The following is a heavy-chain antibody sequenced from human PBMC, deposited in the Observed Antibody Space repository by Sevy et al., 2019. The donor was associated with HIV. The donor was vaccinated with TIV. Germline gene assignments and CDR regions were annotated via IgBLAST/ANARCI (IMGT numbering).Heavy chain of an antibody. CDR2: IYYSGST. Sequence: SETLSLTCTVSGGSVSSGSYYWSWIRQPPGKGLEWIGYIYYSGSTNYNPSLKSRVTISVDTSKNQLSLKLSSVTAADTAVYYCARDKGSSGWFDPWGQGTLVTVSS. J-gene: IGHJ5*02. CDR3: ARDKGSSGWFDP. D-gene: IGHD6-6*01. V-gene: IGHV4-61*01. CDR1: GGSVSSGSYY.